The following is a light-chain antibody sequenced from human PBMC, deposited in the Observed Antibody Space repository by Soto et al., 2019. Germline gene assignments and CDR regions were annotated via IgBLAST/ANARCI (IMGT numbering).Light chain of an antibody. V-gene: IGKV3-15*01. J-gene: IGKJ5*01. Sequence: EIVMTQSPATLSVSPGERATHSCRASQSVSGDLAWYQQRPGQAPRLLIYGTSTRATGIPARFSGSGSGTEFTLTISSLQSEDFAVYYCQQYNSWPPITFGQGTRLEIK. CDR1: QSVSGD. CDR2: GTS. CDR3: QQYNSWPPIT.